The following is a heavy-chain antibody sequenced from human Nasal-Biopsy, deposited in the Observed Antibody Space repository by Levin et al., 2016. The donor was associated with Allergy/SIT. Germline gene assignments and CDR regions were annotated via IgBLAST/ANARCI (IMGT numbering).Heavy chain of an antibody. CDR2: ISGYDGQT. D-gene: IGHD6-19*01. Sequence: ASVKVSCKTSGYSFGFYGVTWVRQAPGQDFEWVGWISGYDGQTHYATMFKDRLTLTIDKSTTTGYMELRRLSPDDTATYYCARDLVSAVAGQSGNWIDPWGQGTLVTVSS. V-gene: IGHV1-18*04. CDR1: GYSFGFYG. CDR3: ARDLVSAVAGQSGNWIDP. J-gene: IGHJ5*02.